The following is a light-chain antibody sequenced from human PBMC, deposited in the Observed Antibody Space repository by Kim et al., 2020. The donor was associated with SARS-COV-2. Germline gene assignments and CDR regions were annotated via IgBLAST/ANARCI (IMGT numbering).Light chain of an antibody. V-gene: IGLV1-44*01. Sequence: ELTQPPSASGTPGQRVTISCSGSSSNIGSHTVNWYQQLPGTAPKLLIYSNYQRPSGVPDRFSASKSGTSASLAISGLQSEDEADYYCAAWDDSLNGPYVFGTGTKVTVL. CDR1: SSNIGSHT. CDR2: SNY. J-gene: IGLJ1*01. CDR3: AAWDDSLNGPYV.